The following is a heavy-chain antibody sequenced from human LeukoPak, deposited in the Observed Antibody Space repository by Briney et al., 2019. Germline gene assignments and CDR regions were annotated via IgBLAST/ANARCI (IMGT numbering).Heavy chain of an antibody. CDR3: ARAQYYDFWSGYYTEGLFDY. J-gene: IGHJ4*02. Sequence: KPSETLSLTCTVSGGSISSYYWSWIRQPPGKGLEWIGYIYYSGSTNYNPSLKSRVTISVDTSKNQFSLKLSSVTAADTAVYYCARAQYYDFWSGYYTEGLFDYWGQGTLVTVSS. CDR2: IYYSGST. V-gene: IGHV4-59*01. D-gene: IGHD3-3*01. CDR1: GGSISSYY.